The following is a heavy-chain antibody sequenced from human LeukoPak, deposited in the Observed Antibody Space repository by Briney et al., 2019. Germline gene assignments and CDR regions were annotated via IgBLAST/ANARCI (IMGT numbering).Heavy chain of an antibody. J-gene: IGHJ4*02. V-gene: IGHV4-34*01. D-gene: IGHD2-15*01. Sequence: SETLSLTCAVYGESFSGYYWSWIRQPPGKGLEWIGEINHSGSTNYNPSLKSRVTISVDTSKNQFSLKLSSVTAADTAVYYCAIGFVGSIPFDYWGQGTLVTVSS. CDR2: INHSGST. CDR3: AIGFVGSIPFDY. CDR1: GESFSGYY.